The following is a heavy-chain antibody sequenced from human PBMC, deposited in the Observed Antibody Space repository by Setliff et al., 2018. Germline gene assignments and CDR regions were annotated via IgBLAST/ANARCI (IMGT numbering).Heavy chain of an antibody. D-gene: IGHD3-16*01. CDR3: ARDFGSHFFDY. J-gene: IGHJ4*02. Sequence: PGGSLRFSCAASGFTFSSYSMNWVRQAPGKGLEWVSYISRGGNTIYYADSVKGRFTISRDNAKNSLYLQMNSLRAEDTAVYYCARDFGSHFFDYWGQGTLVTVSS. CDR2: ISRGGNTI. CDR1: GFTFSSYS. V-gene: IGHV3-48*04.